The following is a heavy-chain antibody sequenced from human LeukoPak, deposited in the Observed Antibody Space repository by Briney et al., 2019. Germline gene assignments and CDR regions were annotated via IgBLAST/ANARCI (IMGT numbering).Heavy chain of an antibody. CDR2: ISGSGGST. D-gene: IGHD3-3*01. V-gene: IGHV3-23*01. Sequence: PGGSLRLSCAASGFTFSSYAMSWVRQAPGKGLEWVSAISGSGGSTYYADSVKGRFTISRDNSKNTLYLQMNSLRAKDTAVYYCAKDPWYDFWSGRRWFDPWGQGTLVTVSS. CDR3: AKDPWYDFWSGRRWFDP. CDR1: GFTFSSYA. J-gene: IGHJ5*02.